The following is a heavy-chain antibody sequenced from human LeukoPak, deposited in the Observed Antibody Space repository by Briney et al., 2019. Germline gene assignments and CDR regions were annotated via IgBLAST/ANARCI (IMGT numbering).Heavy chain of an antibody. D-gene: IGHD4-23*01. CDR1: GGSISDKSYY. Sequence: PSETLSLTCNVSGGSISDKSYYWGWIRQPPGKGLEWIGSIYYSGNTYYNPSLKSRVTISVDSSRNQFSLKLTSVTAADTAVYYCARGTVVTPVGDYWGQGTLVTASS. J-gene: IGHJ4*02. CDR2: IYYSGNT. V-gene: IGHV4-39*01. CDR3: ARGTVVTPVGDY.